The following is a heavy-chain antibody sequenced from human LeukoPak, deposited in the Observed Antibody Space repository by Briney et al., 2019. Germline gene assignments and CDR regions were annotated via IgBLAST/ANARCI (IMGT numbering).Heavy chain of an antibody. CDR2: IIPIFGTA. V-gene: IGHV1-69*05. CDR3: ARDLGYYYDSSGYFPLV. D-gene: IGHD3-22*01. J-gene: IGHJ4*02. CDR1: GGTFSSYA. Sequence: SVKVSCKASGGTFSSYAISWVRQAPGQGLEWMGGIIPIFGTANYARKFQGRVTITTDESTSTAYMELSSLRTDDTAVYYCARDLGYYYDSSGYFPLVWGQGTLVTVSS.